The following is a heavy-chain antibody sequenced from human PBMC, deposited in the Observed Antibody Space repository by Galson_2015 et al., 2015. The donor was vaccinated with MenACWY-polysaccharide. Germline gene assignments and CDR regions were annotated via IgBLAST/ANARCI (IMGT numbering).Heavy chain of an antibody. CDR1: GFTFSNFA. J-gene: IGHJ2*01. CDR2: ISSNGGST. Sequence: LRLSCAASGFTFSNFALHWVRQAPGKGLEHVSAISSNGGSTYYADSVKGRFSISRDNSKNTLFLQMGSLRTEDMAVYYCARDGYDFWTGYYAEWYFDLWGRGTLVSVSS. CDR3: ARDGYDFWTGYYAEWYFDL. D-gene: IGHD3-3*01. V-gene: IGHV3-64*02.